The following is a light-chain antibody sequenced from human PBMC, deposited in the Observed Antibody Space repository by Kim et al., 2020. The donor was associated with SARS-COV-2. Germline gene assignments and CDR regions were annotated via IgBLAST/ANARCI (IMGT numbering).Light chain of an antibody. CDR3: QAWDSITHVV. J-gene: IGLJ2*01. V-gene: IGLV3-1*01. CDR2: QDS. CDR1: KLADKY. Sequence: PGQTARLACAGDKLADKYVSWYQQKPGQYPVLVIYQDSKRPSGIPERFSGSNSGNTATLTISGTQAMDEADYFCQAWDSITHVVFGGGTKVTVL.